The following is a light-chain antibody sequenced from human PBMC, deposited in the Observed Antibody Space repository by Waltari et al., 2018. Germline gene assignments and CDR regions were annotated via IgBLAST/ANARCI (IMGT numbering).Light chain of an antibody. J-gene: IGKJ2*03. CDR2: AVS. CDR3: QQYDDLPYS. V-gene: IGKV1D-16*01. CDR1: QGISSW. Sequence: DIQMTQSPSSLSASVGDKVTITCHASQGISSWLAWYQQKPGKAPKPLIYAVSILQSAVPSMFSCRGSGTDYTLTISSLQPEDFATYYFQQYDDLPYSFGQGTKVEIK.